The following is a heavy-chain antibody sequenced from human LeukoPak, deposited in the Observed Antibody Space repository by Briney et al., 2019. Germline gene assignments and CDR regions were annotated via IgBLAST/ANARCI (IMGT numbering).Heavy chain of an antibody. Sequence: SETLSLTCSVSGYSISSTYYWGWIRQSPGKGLEWIGSIYHSGSTYYNPSLKSRVTISVDTSKNQFSLKLSSVTAADTAVYYCARQGSYLSFDYWGQGTLVTVSS. J-gene: IGHJ4*02. V-gene: IGHV4-38-2*02. D-gene: IGHD1-26*01. CDR2: IYHSGST. CDR1: GYSISSTYY. CDR3: ARQGSYLSFDY.